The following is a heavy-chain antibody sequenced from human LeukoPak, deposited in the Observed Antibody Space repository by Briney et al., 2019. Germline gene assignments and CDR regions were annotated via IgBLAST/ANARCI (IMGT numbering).Heavy chain of an antibody. CDR1: GFTFDDYG. J-gene: IGHJ4*02. D-gene: IGHD6-19*01. CDR2: INWNGGST. V-gene: IGHV3-20*04. CDR3: ARETGGYSSGSYYFDY. Sequence: GGSLRLSCAASGFTFDDYGMSWVRQAPGKGLEWVSGINWNGGSTGYADSVKGRFTISRDNAKNSLYLQMNSLRAEDTAVYYCARETGGYSSGSYYFDYWGQGTLVTVSS.